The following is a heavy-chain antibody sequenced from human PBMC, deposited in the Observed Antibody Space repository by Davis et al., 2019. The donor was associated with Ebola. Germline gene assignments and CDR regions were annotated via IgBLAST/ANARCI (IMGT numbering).Heavy chain of an antibody. D-gene: IGHD3-22*01. Sequence: GGSLRLSCAASGFSFSNYAMYWVRQAPGKGLEWATFISYDGRNTFYADTVKGRFTISRDNSKNTLYLQMNSLRAEDTAVYYCAKHSSGYGGDYWGQGTLVAVSS. CDR1: GFSFSNYA. CDR2: ISYDGRNT. CDR3: AKHSSGYGGDY. V-gene: IGHV3-30-3*02. J-gene: IGHJ4*02.